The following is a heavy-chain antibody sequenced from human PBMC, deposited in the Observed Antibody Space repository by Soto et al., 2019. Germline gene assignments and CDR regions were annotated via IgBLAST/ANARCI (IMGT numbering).Heavy chain of an antibody. CDR3: ARWGLRWRTFDY. Sequence: ASVKVSCKASGYTFTGYYMHWVRQAPGQGLEWMGWINPNSGGTNYAQKFQGRVTMTRDTSISTAYMEPSRPRSDDTAVYYCARWGLRWRTFDYWGQGTLVTAPQ. CDR1: GYTFTGYY. J-gene: IGHJ4*02. V-gene: IGHV1-2*02. CDR2: INPNSGGT. D-gene: IGHD4-17*01.